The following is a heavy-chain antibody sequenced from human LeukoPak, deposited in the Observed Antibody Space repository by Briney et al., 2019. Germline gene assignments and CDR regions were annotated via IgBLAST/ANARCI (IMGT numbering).Heavy chain of an antibody. D-gene: IGHD4-23*01. Sequence: GGSLRLSCAASGFTFSSYAMHWVRQAPGKGLGWVAVISYDGSNKYYADSVKGRFTISRDNSKNTLYLQMNSLRAEDTAVYYCARVDGGAHYWGQGTLVTVSS. J-gene: IGHJ4*02. CDR3: ARVDGGAHY. V-gene: IGHV3-30*04. CDR1: GFTFSSYA. CDR2: ISYDGSNK.